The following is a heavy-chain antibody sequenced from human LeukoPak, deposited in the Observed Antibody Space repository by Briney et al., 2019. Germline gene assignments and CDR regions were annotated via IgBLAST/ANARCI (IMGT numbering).Heavy chain of an antibody. Sequence: ASVTVSCKASGYTFTSYYMHWVRQAPGQGLEWMGLINPSGGSTSYAQKFQGRVTMTRDTSTSTVYMELSSLRSEDTAVYYCARADSSGGNYYYYGMDVWGKGTTVTVSS. CDR3: ARADSSGGNYYYYGMDV. D-gene: IGHD6-19*01. CDR2: INPSGGST. J-gene: IGHJ6*04. V-gene: IGHV1-46*01. CDR1: GYTFTSYY.